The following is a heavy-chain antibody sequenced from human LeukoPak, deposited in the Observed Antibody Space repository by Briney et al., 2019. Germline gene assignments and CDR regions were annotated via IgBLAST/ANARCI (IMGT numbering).Heavy chain of an antibody. CDR2: ISSSSGYI. V-gene: IGHV3-21*01. J-gene: IGHJ4*02. CDR3: ARDLWVGGTLFDF. CDR1: GFTFSSYS. Sequence: GGSLRLSCAASGFTFSSYSMNWVRQAPGKGLEWVSSISSSSGYIYYADSVRGRFTISRDNAKNSLYLQMNSLRAEDTAVYYCARDLWVGGTLFDFWGQGTLVTVSS. D-gene: IGHD1-26*01.